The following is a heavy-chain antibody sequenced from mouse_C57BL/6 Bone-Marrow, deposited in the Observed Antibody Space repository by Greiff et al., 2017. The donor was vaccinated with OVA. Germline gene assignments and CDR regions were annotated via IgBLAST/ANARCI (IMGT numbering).Heavy chain of an antibody. CDR2: ISSGGSYT. V-gene: IGHV5-6*01. CDR1: GFTFSSYG. Sequence: EVMLVESGGDLVKPGGSLKLSCAASGFTFSSYGMSWVRQTPDKRLEWVATISSGGSYTYYPDSVKGRFTISRDNAKNTLYLQMSSLKSEDTAMYYCARLYYYGSSWYFDVWGTGTTVTVSS. D-gene: IGHD1-1*01. CDR3: ARLYYYGSSWYFDV. J-gene: IGHJ1*03.